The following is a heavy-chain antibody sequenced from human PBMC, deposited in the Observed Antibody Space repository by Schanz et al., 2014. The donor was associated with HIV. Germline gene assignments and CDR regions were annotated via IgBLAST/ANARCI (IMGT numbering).Heavy chain of an antibody. D-gene: IGHD1-26*01. CDR3: ARGPSGGLTPSRGMDV. Sequence: QLQLQESGSGLVKPSQTLSLTCAVSGGSLSSGGSYSWSWVRKPPGKGLEWIGHIYHTGGASYTPSLKSRVTMSVDTSKNQFSLKLTSVTAADTAVYYCARGPSGGLTPSRGMDVWGQGTTVTVSS. CDR2: IYHTGGA. J-gene: IGHJ6*02. CDR1: GGSLSSGGSYS. V-gene: IGHV4-30-2*01.